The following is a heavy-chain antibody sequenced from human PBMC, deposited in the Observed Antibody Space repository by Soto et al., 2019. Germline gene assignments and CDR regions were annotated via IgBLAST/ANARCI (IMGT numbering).Heavy chain of an antibody. CDR2: ISAYNGNT. J-gene: IGHJ5*02. Sequence: ASVKVSCKASGYTFTSYGISWVQQAPGQGLEWMGWISAYNGNTNYAQKLQGRVTMTTDTSTSTAYMELRSLRSDDTAVYYCAREGGIAARPGYNWFDPWGQGTLVTVSS. D-gene: IGHD6-6*01. CDR1: GYTFTSYG. CDR3: AREGGIAARPGYNWFDP. V-gene: IGHV1-18*01.